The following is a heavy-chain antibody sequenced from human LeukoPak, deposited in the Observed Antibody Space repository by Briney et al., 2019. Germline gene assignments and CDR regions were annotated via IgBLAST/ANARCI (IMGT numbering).Heavy chain of an antibody. V-gene: IGHV1-18*01. D-gene: IGHD6-6*01. CDR3: ARGSSSSRPGLDY. CDR2: ISIYSGNT. Sequence: ASVKVSCKASGGTFSSYAISWVRQAPGQGLEWMGWISIYSGNTNYEQKLQGRVTMTTDTSTSTAYMELRSLRSDDTAVYYCARGSSSSRPGLDYWGQGTLVTVSS. CDR1: GGTFSSYA. J-gene: IGHJ4*02.